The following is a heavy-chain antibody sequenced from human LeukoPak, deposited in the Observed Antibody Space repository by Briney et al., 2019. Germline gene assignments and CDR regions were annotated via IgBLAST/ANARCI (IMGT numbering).Heavy chain of an antibody. CDR1: GYSFTSYW. Sequence: QISCKGSGYSFTSYWISWVRQAPGQGLEWMGGIIPIFGTANYAQKFQGRVTITADESTSTAYMELSSLRSEDTAVYYCARDPRMGVWGQGTTVTVSS. CDR2: IIPIFGTA. V-gene: IGHV1-69*01. J-gene: IGHJ6*02. CDR3: ARDPRMGV.